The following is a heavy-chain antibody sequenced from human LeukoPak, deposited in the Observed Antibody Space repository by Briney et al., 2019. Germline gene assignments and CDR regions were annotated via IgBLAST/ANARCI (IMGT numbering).Heavy chain of an antibody. Sequence: SETLSLTCTVSDGSISSYYWSWIRQPPGKGLEWIGYIYYSGSTNYNPSLKSRVTISVDTSKNQFSLKLSSVTAADTAVYYCASIAVAGTGGDYWGQGTLVTVSS. J-gene: IGHJ4*02. CDR2: IYYSGST. D-gene: IGHD6-19*01. CDR1: DGSISSYY. CDR3: ASIAVAGTGGDY. V-gene: IGHV4-59*08.